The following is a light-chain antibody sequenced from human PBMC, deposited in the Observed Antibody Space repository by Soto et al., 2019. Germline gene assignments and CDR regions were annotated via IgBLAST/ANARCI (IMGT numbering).Light chain of an antibody. CDR3: QQSYINSFS. CDR1: QSISSY. CDR2: AAS. V-gene: IGKV1-39*01. J-gene: IGKJ2*01. Sequence: DIQMTQSPSSLSASVGARVTITCRASQSISSYLNWYQQKPGKAPKQLIYAASSLQSAVPSRLGGSGCGTDFTLTISSLKPEEFATSESQQSYINSFSSGQRNQLEIK.